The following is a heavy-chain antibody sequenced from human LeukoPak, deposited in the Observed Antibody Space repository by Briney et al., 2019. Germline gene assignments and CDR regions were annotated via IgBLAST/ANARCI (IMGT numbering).Heavy chain of an antibody. V-gene: IGHV4-39*07. D-gene: IGHD5-24*01. CDR1: GGSISSSSYY. J-gene: IGHJ6*03. Sequence: PSETLSLTCTVSGGSISSSSYYGGWIRQPPGKGLEWIGSIYYSGSTYYNPSLKSRVTISVDTSKNQFSLKLSSVTAADTAVYYCAISKSTMFYYMDVWGKGTTVTVSS. CDR2: IYYSGST. CDR3: AISKSTMFYYMDV.